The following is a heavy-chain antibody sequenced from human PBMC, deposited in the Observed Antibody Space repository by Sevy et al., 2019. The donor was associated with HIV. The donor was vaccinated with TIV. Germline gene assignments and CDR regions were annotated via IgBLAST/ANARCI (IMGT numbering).Heavy chain of an antibody. D-gene: IGHD3-22*01. J-gene: IGHJ6*02. CDR2: FIPMFDTA. CDR3: ASSYYESSGYSPLYYYGMDV. Sequence: ASVKVSCKASGGTFSNYAISWLRQAPGQGLEWMGGFIPMFDTANSAQKFQGRVTLTADGSTSTAYMELGSLRSEDTAVDYCASSYYESSGYSPLYYYGMDVWGQGTTVTVSS. V-gene: IGHV1-69*13. CDR1: GGTFSNYA.